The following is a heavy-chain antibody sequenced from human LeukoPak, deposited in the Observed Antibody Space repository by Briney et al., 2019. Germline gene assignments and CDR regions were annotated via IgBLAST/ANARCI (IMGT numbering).Heavy chain of an antibody. CDR3: ARDRAWNYFDY. V-gene: IGHV3-30*03. CDR1: GFTFSSYG. J-gene: IGHJ4*02. CDR2: ISYDGSNK. D-gene: IGHD3-3*01. Sequence: GGSLRLSCAASGFTFSSYGMHWVRQAPGKGLEWVAVISYDGSNKYYADSVEGRFTISRDNSKNTLYLQMDSLRAEDTAVYYCARDRAWNYFDYWGQGTLVTVSS.